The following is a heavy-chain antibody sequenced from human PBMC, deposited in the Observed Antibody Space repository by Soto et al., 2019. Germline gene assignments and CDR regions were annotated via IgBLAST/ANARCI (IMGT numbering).Heavy chain of an antibody. D-gene: IGHD2-21*01. J-gene: IGHJ3*01. Sequence: QAHLVESGGGVVQPGRSLRLSCAASGFTFSTYEMHWVRQAPGKGLQWVAVISNDGNNKDYADSVKGRFTISRDNSRKTLYLQMNSLRAEDTDVYYGARDKDCGVISCFNAFDVWGQGTTVTVSS. CDR2: ISNDGNNK. CDR3: ARDKDCGVISCFNAFDV. CDR1: GFTFSTYE. V-gene: IGHV3-30-3*01.